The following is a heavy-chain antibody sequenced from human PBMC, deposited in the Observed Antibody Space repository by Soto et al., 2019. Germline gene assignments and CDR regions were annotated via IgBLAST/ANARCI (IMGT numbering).Heavy chain of an antibody. Sequence: QLQLQESGPGLVKPSETLSLTCTVSGGSISSSSYYWGWIRQPPGKGLEWIGSIYYSGSTYYNPSLKSRVTISVDTSKNQFSLKLSSVTAADTAVYYCAILAVGGAFDIWGQGTMVTVSS. CDR1: GGSISSSSYY. D-gene: IGHD6-19*01. J-gene: IGHJ3*02. CDR3: AILAVGGAFDI. CDR2: IYYSGST. V-gene: IGHV4-39*01.